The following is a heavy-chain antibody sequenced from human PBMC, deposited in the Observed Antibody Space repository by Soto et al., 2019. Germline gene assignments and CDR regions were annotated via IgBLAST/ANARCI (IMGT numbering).Heavy chain of an antibody. CDR3: ASGISSPSDY. D-gene: IGHD2-2*01. J-gene: IGHJ4*02. CDR1: GFTFSSYA. Sequence: QVQLVESGGGVVQPGRSLRLSCAASGFTFSSYAMHWVRQAPGKGLEWVAVISYDGSNKYYADSVKGRFTISRDNSKNTLYLQMNSLRAEDTAVYYCASGISSPSDYWGQGTLVTVSS. CDR2: ISYDGSNK. V-gene: IGHV3-30-3*01.